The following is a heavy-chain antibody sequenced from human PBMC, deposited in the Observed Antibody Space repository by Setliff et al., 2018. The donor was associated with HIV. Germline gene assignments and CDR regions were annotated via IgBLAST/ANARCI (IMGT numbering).Heavy chain of an antibody. J-gene: IGHJ4*02. CDR2: INPSGSGT. CDR3: ARVPILRYASPVDM. V-gene: IGHV1-46*01. Sequence: GASVKVSCKASGYTFTSYYIHWVRQAPGQGLEWMGEINPSGSGTSYSEKFRGRATMTRDTSRSTVYMELSSLRFDDTAVYYCARVPILRYASPVDMWGQGTLVTVSS. CDR1: GYTFTSYY. D-gene: IGHD3-9*01.